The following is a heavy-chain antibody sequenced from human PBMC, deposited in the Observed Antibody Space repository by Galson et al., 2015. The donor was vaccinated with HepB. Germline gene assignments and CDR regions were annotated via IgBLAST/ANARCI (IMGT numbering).Heavy chain of an antibody. Sequence: PALVKPTQTLTLTCTVSGFSLSNARMGVSWIRQPPGKALEWLAHIFSNDEKSYSTSLKSRLTISKDTSKSQVVLTMTNMDPVDTATYYCARRCKGGGDCYDAFDIWGQGTMVTVSS. D-gene: IGHD2-21*02. J-gene: IGHJ3*02. CDR1: GFSLSNARMG. CDR3: ARRCKGGGDCYDAFDI. CDR2: IFSNDEK. V-gene: IGHV2-26*01.